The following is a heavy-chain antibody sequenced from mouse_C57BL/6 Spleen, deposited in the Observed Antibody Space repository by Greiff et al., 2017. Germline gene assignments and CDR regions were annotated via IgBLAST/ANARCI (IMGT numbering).Heavy chain of an antibody. D-gene: IGHD2-1*01. CDR1: AFTFSDYY. Sequence: EVQGVGSEGGLLQPGSSMKLSSTASAFTFSDYYMAWVRQVPEKGLEWVANINYDGSSTYYLASLKSRFLISRDNAKNIIYLQMSSLKSEDTATDYCARVGGNYPWYFDVWGTGTTVTVSA. J-gene: IGHJ1*03. V-gene: IGHV5-16*01. CDR2: INYDGSST. CDR3: ARVGGNYPWYFDV.